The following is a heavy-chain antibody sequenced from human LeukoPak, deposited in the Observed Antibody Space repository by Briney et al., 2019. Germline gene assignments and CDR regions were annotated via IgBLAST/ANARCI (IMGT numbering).Heavy chain of an antibody. D-gene: IGHD3-22*01. CDR1: GFTFSSYS. V-gene: IGHV3-21*01. CDR2: ISSSSYI. CDR3: ARPYYYDSSGSIYYYYYMDV. J-gene: IGHJ6*03. Sequence: GGSLRLSCAASGFTFSSYSMNWVRQAPGKGLEWVSSISSSSYIYYADSVKGRFTISRDNAKNSLYLQMNSLRAEDTAVYYCARPYYYDSSGSIYYYYYMDVWGKGTTVTVSS.